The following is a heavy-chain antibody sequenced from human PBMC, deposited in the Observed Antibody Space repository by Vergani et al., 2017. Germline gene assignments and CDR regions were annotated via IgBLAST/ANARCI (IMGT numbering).Heavy chain of an antibody. CDR3: ARHVIEEGGSDPGDYYYYGMDV. J-gene: IGHJ6*02. CDR1: GGSISSSSYY. Sequence: QLQLQESGPGLVKPSETLSLTCTVSGGSISSSSYYWGWIRQPPGKGLEWIGSIYYSGSTDYNPSLKSRVTISVDTSKNQFSLKLSSVTAADTAVYYCARHVIEEGGSDPGDYYYYGMDVWGQGTTVTVSS. D-gene: IGHD2-21*01. V-gene: IGHV4-39*01. CDR2: IYYSGST.